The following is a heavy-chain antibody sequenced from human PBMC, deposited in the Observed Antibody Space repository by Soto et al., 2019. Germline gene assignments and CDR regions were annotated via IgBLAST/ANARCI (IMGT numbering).Heavy chain of an antibody. CDR1: GGSISSGGYS. D-gene: IGHD2-2*01. Sequence: SETLSLTCAVAGGSISSGGYSWSWIRQPPGKGLEWIGYIYHSGSTYYNPSLKSRVTISVDRSKNQFSLKVTSVTAADTAVYYCARLYGYCIRNSCHGHYAMDVWGQGTTVTVSS. CDR3: ARLYGYCIRNSCHGHYAMDV. CDR2: IYHSGST. V-gene: IGHV4-30-2*01. J-gene: IGHJ6*02.